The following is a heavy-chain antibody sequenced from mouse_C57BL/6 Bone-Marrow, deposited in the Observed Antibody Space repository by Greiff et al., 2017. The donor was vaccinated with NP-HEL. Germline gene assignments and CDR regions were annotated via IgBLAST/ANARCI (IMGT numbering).Heavy chain of an antibody. CDR3: TRENYGNYPYFDY. CDR2: IYPGNSDT. V-gene: IGHV1-5*01. Sequence: VQLQQSGTVLARPGASVKMSCKTSGYTFTSYWMHWVKQRPGQGLEWIGAIYPGNSDTSYNQKFKGKAKLTAVTSASTAYMELSSLTNEDSAVYYCTRENYGNYPYFDYWGQGTTLTVSS. D-gene: IGHD2-1*01. CDR1: GYTFTSYW. J-gene: IGHJ2*01.